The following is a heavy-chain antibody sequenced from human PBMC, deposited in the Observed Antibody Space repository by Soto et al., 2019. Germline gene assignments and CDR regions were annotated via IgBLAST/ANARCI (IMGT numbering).Heavy chain of an antibody. V-gene: IGHV1-69*04. J-gene: IGHJ4*02. CDR1: GGTFSSYT. CDR3: ARDSRDGYNGPLGY. Sequence: GASVKVSCKASGGTFSSYTISWVRQAPGQGLEWMGRIIPILGIANYAQKFQGRVTITADKSTSTAYMELSSLRSEDTAVYYCARDSRDGYNGPLGYWGQGTLVTVSS. CDR2: IIPILGIA. D-gene: IGHD5-12*01.